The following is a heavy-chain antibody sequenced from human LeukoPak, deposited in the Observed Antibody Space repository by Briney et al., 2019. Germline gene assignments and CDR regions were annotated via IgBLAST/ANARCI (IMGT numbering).Heavy chain of an antibody. J-gene: IGHJ4*02. Sequence: PGGSLRLSCAASGFTFSSYGMHWVRQAPGKGLGWVAVISYDGSNKYYADSVKGRFTISRDNSKNTLYLQMNSLRAEDTAVYYCAKAAPLQGDILTGYDYWGQGTLVTVSS. CDR3: AKAAPLQGDILTGYDY. V-gene: IGHV3-30*18. CDR2: ISYDGSNK. D-gene: IGHD3-9*01. CDR1: GFTFSSYG.